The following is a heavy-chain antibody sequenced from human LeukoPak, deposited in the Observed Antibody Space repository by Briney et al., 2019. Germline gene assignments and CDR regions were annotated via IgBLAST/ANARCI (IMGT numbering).Heavy chain of an antibody. D-gene: IGHD6-19*01. V-gene: IGHV3-23*01. CDR1: GFTFRNYG. Sequence: GGSLRLSCAASGFTFRNYGMAWVRQAPGKGLEWVSAISGSGSSTYFADSVKGRFTISRDNSKNALYLQMNSLRAEDTAVYYCAKGLIAVAGTVDYWGQGTLVTVSS. J-gene: IGHJ4*02. CDR3: AKGLIAVAGTVDY. CDR2: ISGSGSST.